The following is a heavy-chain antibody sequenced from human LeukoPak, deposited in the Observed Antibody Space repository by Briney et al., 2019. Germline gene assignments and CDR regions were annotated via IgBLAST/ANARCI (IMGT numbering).Heavy chain of an antibody. CDR2: ISSSSSTI. CDR3: ARARASGRSGFDY. D-gene: IGHD2-15*01. Sequence: PGGSLRLSCAASGFTFSHFWMNWVRQAPGKGLEWVSYISSSSSTIYYADSVKGRFTISRDNAKNSLDLQMNSLRDEDTAVYYCARARASGRSGFDYWGQGTLVTVSS. J-gene: IGHJ4*02. V-gene: IGHV3-48*02. CDR1: GFTFSHFW.